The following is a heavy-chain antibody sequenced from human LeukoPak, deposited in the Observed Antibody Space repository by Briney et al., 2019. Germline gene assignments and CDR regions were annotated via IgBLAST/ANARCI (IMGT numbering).Heavy chain of an antibody. V-gene: IGHV3-23*01. CDR2: VSGGGGST. D-gene: IGHD5-12*01. Sequence: QPGGSLRLSCAASGFTFSSYAMSWVRQAPGKGLEWVSAVSGGGGSTYYADSVKGRFTISRDNSKNTLYLQMNSLRAEDTAVYYCAKGPGGWLQLAEYFQHWGQGTLVTVSS. CDR3: AKGPGGWLQLAEYFQH. J-gene: IGHJ1*01. CDR1: GFTFSSYA.